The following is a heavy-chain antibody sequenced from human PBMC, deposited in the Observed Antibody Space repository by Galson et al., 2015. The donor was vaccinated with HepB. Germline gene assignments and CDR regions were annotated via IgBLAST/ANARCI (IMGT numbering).Heavy chain of an antibody. V-gene: IGHV3-30-3*01. J-gene: IGHJ4*02. D-gene: IGHD1-26*01. CDR1: GFTFNTYT. CDR3: ARDAVGRGSGSYSAFDY. Sequence: SLRLSCAASGFTFNTYTMQWVRQAPGKGLEWVAAISSAGDIQFHADSVKDRFTFSRDNSENMLYLQMNSLRVEDTAIYYCARDAVGRGSGSYSAFDYWGQGTLVTVSS. CDR2: ISSAGDIQ.